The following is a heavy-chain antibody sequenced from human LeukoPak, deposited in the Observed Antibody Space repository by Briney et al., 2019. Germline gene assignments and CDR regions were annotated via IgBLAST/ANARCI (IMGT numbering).Heavy chain of an antibody. Sequence: PSETLSLTCAVYGGSFSGYYWSWIRQPPGKGLEWIGEINHSGGTNYNPSLKSRVTISVDTSKNQFSLKLSSVTAADTAVYYCARDFWRTIFDYWGQGTLVTVS. CDR3: ARDFWRTIFDY. J-gene: IGHJ4*02. V-gene: IGHV4-34*01. CDR1: GGSFSGYY. D-gene: IGHD3-3*01. CDR2: INHSGGT.